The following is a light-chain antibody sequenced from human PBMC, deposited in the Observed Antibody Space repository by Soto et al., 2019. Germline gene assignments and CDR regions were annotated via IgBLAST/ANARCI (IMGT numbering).Light chain of an antibody. Sequence: QSVLTQPASVFGSPGQSITISCTGTSSDVRGYNFVSWYQQHPGKAPKLMIYEVSNRPSGVSNRFSGSKSGNTASLTISGLQPEDEADYYCSSYTTSSTVVFGTGTKVTV. J-gene: IGLJ1*01. CDR1: SSDVRGYNF. CDR2: EVS. V-gene: IGLV2-14*01. CDR3: SSYTTSSTVV.